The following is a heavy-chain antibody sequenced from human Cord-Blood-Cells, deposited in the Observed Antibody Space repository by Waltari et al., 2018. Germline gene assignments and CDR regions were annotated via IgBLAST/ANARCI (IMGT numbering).Heavy chain of an antibody. CDR2: INHSGST. D-gene: IGHD3-3*01. V-gene: IGHV4-34*01. J-gene: IGHJ6*02. Sequence: QVQLQQWGAGLLKPSETLSLTCAVYGGSFSGYYWSWIRQPPGKGLEWIGEINHSGSTNYNPSRKSRVTISVDTSKNQFSLKLSSVTAADTAVYYCARARGRTYYDFWSGWGQGTTVTVSS. CDR3: ARARGRTYYDFWSG. CDR1: GGSFSGYY.